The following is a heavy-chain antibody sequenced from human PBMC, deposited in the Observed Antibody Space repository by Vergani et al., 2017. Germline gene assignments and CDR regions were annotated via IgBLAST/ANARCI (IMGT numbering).Heavy chain of an antibody. J-gene: IGHJ6*03. CDR3: ARRSSSSLGYYYMDV. Sequence: QVQRVQSGAEVKKPGSSVKVSCKASGGTFSSYAISWVRQAPGQGLEWMGGIIPILGTANYAQKFQGRVTITADESTSTAYIELSSLRSEDTAVYYCARRSSSSLGYYYMDVWGKGTTVTVSS. CDR2: IIPILGTA. V-gene: IGHV1-69*01. CDR1: GGTFSSYA. D-gene: IGHD6-6*01.